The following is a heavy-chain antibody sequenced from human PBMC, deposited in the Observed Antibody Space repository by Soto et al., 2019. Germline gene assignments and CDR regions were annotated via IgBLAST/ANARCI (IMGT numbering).Heavy chain of an antibody. J-gene: IGHJ6*02. CDR3: ARDLAFDGMDV. D-gene: IGHD3-10*01. CDR1: GFTFSTCS. Sequence: GGSLRLSCAASGFTFSTCSMSWVRQAPGKGLEWVSSISTSSGYIHYADSVEGRFTISRDNAKNSLYLEMDSLRAEDTAVYYCARDLAFDGMDVWGQGTTVTVSS. CDR2: ISTSSGYI. V-gene: IGHV3-21*01.